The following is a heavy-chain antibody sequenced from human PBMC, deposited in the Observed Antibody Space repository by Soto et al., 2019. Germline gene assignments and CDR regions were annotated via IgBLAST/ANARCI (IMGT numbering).Heavy chain of an antibody. D-gene: IGHD3-3*01. CDR2: IYHSGST. V-gene: IGHV4-4*02. CDR1: GGSISSSNW. CDR3: ARVKRAATIFGVVIMGDWFDP. Sequence: SETLSLTCAVSGGSISSSNWWSWVRQPPGKGLEWIGEIYHSGSTNYNPSLKSRVTISVDKSKNQFSLKLSSVTAADTAVNYCARVKRAATIFGVVIMGDWFDPWGQGTLVTVSS. J-gene: IGHJ5*02.